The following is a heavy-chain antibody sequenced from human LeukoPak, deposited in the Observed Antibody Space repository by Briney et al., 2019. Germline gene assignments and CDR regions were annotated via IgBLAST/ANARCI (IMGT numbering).Heavy chain of an antibody. CDR3: ARLGYCGGGSCYPNWFDP. D-gene: IGHD2-15*01. Sequence: GGTLRLSCAASGFTFSDSYMIWLRQAPGKGLEGVSYISSSGSTINYADSVKGRFTIPRDNAQNSLYLQMNSLRAEDTAVYFCARLGYCGGGSCYPNWFDPWGQGTLVTVSS. CDR1: GFTFSDSY. J-gene: IGHJ5*02. V-gene: IGHV3-11*01. CDR2: ISSSGSTI.